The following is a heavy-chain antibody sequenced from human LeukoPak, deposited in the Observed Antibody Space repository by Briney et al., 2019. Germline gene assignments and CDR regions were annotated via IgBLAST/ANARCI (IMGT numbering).Heavy chain of an antibody. Sequence: GGSLRLSCAASGFTVNNAWMTWVRQAPGKGLEWVGRIKSKTDGGTTDFAAPVNGRFTISRDDSENTPYLQMNSLKAEDTAIYYCTTARGYSAYEYWGRGTMVTVSS. J-gene: IGHJ3*01. CDR1: GFTVNNAW. CDR2: IKSKTDGGTT. V-gene: IGHV3-15*01. D-gene: IGHD5-12*01. CDR3: TTARGYSAYEY.